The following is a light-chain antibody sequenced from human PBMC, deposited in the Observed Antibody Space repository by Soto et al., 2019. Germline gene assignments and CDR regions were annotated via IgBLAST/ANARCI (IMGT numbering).Light chain of an antibody. CDR2: EVN. CDR1: SSDVGGYNY. Sequence: QSVLTQPPSASGSPGQSVAISCTGTSSDVGGYNYVSWYQQHPGKAPKPMIYEVNKRPSGVPDRFSGSKSGNTASLTVSGLQDEDEADYYCSAYAGSSNGFGTGTKVTVL. V-gene: IGLV2-8*01. J-gene: IGLJ1*01. CDR3: SAYAGSSNG.